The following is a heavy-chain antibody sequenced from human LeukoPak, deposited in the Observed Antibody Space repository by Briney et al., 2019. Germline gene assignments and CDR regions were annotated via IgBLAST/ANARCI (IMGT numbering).Heavy chain of an antibody. V-gene: IGHV4-59*12. CDR3: ARDPNDCSGGSCYSANWFDP. CDR2: IYYSGST. J-gene: IGHJ5*02. Sequence: SETLSLTCTVSGGSISSYYWSWIRQPPGKGLEWIGYIYYSGSTNYNPSLKSRVTISVDKSKNQFSLKLSSVTAADTAVYYCARDPNDCSGGSCYSANWFDPWGQGTLVTVSS. D-gene: IGHD2-15*01. CDR1: GGSISSYY.